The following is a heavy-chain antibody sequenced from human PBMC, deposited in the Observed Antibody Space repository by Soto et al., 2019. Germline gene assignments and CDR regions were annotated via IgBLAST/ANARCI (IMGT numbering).Heavy chain of an antibody. D-gene: IGHD4-17*01. Sequence: QVQLEGSGGGVVQPGRSLRLSCKGSGFTFSSYAIQWVRQAPGKGLEWVAAISDDGTNKHTADSVKGRFTISRDNSRNTVYLQVNSLRVEDTAVYYCVRRLTTTVTAMGYWGQGTPVTVSS. J-gene: IGHJ4*02. CDR2: ISDDGTNK. CDR3: VRRLTTTVTAMGY. V-gene: IGHV3-30-3*01. CDR1: GFTFSSYA.